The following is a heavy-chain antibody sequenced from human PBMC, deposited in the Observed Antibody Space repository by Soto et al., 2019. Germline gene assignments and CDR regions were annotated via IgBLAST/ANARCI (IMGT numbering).Heavy chain of an antibody. CDR1: GYTFRHFG. Sequence: QIQLSQSGAEVKKPGASVKVTCKASGYTFRHFGISWVRQAPGQGLEWMGWISPYNANANYAQKFQGRLTMTADTSTSPAYMELRSLRSDDTAVYYCARETSYFEYWGQGTLVTVSS. CDR3: ARETSYFEY. D-gene: IGHD4-17*01. J-gene: IGHJ4*02. CDR2: ISPYNANA. V-gene: IGHV1-18*01.